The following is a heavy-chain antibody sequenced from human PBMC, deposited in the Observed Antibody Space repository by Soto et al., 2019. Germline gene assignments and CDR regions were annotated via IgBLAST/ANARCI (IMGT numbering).Heavy chain of an antibody. CDR1: GFTFSSYA. J-gene: IGHJ5*02. D-gene: IGHD2-15*01. CDR3: ARKVVPGNWFDP. Sequence: QVQLVESGGGVVQPGRSLRLSCAASGFTFSSYAMHWVRQAPGKGLEWVAVISYDGSNKYYADSVKGRFTISRDNSKNTLELQMNSLRAEDTAVYYCARKVVPGNWFDPWGQGTLVTVSS. V-gene: IGHV3-30-3*01. CDR2: ISYDGSNK.